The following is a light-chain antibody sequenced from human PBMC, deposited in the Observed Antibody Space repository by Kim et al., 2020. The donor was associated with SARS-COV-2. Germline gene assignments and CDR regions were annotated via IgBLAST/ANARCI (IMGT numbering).Light chain of an antibody. CDR3: QVWDSDSDHVV. CDR2: YDG. CDR1: NIGRKS. Sequence: SYELTQPPSVSVAPGETARFSCGGSNIGRKSVHWYQQRTGQAPVLVIYYDGRRPSGIPERFSGSNSGNTATLTVSRVEAWDEADYYCQVWDSDSDHVVFGGGTQLTVL. V-gene: IGLV3-21*04. J-gene: IGLJ3*02.